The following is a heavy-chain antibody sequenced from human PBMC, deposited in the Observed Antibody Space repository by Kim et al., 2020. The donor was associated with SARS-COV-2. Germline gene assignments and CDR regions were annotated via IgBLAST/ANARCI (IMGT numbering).Heavy chain of an antibody. CDR3: ARDQTYNWNDKYYYYGMDV. J-gene: IGHJ6*02. Sequence: SETLSLTCTVSGGSVSSGSYYWSWIRQPPGKGLEWIGYIYYSGSTNYNPSLKSRVTISVDTSKNQFSLKLSSVTAADTAVYYCARDQTYNWNDKYYYYGMDVWGQGTTVTVSS. V-gene: IGHV4-61*01. CDR1: GGSVSSGSYY. CDR2: IYYSGST. D-gene: IGHD1-1*01.